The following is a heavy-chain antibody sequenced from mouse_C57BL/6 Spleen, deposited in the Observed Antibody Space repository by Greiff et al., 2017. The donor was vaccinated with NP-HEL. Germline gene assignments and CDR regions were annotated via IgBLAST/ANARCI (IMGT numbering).Heavy chain of an antibody. CDR2: INPSTGGT. CDR3: ARGFITTVVGFDY. Sequence: VQLQQSGPELVKPGASVKISCKASGYSFTGYYMNWVKQSPEKSLEWIGEINPSTGGTTYNQKFKAKATLTVDKSSSTAYMQLKSLTSEDSAVYYCARGFITTVVGFDYWGQGTTLTVSS. CDR1: GYSFTGYY. V-gene: IGHV1-42*01. J-gene: IGHJ2*01. D-gene: IGHD1-1*01.